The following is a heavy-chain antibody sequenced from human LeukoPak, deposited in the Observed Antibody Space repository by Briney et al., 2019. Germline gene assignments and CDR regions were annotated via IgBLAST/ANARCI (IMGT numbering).Heavy chain of an antibody. J-gene: IGHJ4*02. CDR1: GFTFSTYW. V-gene: IGHV3-7*01. CDR2: IKQDGSEK. CDR3: ARDSAGNDY. Sequence: GGSLRLSCAASGFTFSTYWMSWVGQAPGKGLEWVANIKQDGSEKYYVDSVKGRFTISRDNAKNSLYLQMNSLRAEDTAMYYCARDSAGNDYWGQGTLVTVSS. D-gene: IGHD6-13*01.